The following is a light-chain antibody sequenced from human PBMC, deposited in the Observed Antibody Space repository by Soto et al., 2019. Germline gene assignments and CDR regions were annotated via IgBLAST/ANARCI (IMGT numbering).Light chain of an antibody. V-gene: IGKV1-5*01. Sequence: DIQMTQSPSTLSASVGDRVTITCRASQSISHFLAWYQQKPGKVPKLLIYDASNLGSGVPSRFSGSGSGTDFTLTISSLQPDDFATYYCQQYNSYWTFGQGTKVDIK. J-gene: IGKJ1*01. CDR2: DAS. CDR1: QSISHF. CDR3: QQYNSYWT.